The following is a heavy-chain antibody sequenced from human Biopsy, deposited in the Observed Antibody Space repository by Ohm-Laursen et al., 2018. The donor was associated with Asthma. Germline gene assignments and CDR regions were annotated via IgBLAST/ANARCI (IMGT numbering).Heavy chain of an antibody. CDR2: INWNGGST. CDR3: ARDRAVTGLNDAFDT. J-gene: IGHJ3*02. CDR1: GLTFDDYA. D-gene: IGHD4-17*01. Sequence: SLRLSCAASGLTFDDYAMSWVRQAPGKGLERVSGINWNGGSTGYADSVKGRFTISRDNAKNSLYLQMNSLRAEDTALYHCARDRAVTGLNDAFDTWGQGTMVTVSS. V-gene: IGHV3-20*01.